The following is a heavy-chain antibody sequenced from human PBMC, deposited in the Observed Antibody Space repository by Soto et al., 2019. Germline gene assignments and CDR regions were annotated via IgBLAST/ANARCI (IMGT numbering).Heavy chain of an antibody. V-gene: IGHV3-30*18. D-gene: IGHD4-17*01. J-gene: IGHJ6*02. CDR3: AKDFTPWFGDYFYYYYGMDV. CDR2: MSYDGSK. Sequence: QVQLVESGGGVVQPGRSLRLSCAAAGFTFSSYGMHWVRQAPGTGLEWVAVMSYDGSKYYADTGKGRFTISRDNSKNTLYLQINSLRPEDTAVYYCAKDFTPWFGDYFYYYYGMDVWGQGTTVTVSS. CDR1: GFTFSSYG.